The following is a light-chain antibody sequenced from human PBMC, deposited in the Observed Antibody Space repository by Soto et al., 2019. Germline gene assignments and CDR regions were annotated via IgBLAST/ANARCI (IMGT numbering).Light chain of an antibody. V-gene: IGLV2-14*01. CDR2: EVS. Sequence: QSALTQPASVSGSPGQSITIACTGSSSDVGGYNYVSWFQQHPGKAPKLMIYEVSNRPSGVSNRFSASKSGNTASLTISGLQDEDEATYYCSSYSSSSTLVFGTGTKLAVL. CDR3: SSYSSSSTLV. J-gene: IGLJ1*01. CDR1: SSDVGGYNY.